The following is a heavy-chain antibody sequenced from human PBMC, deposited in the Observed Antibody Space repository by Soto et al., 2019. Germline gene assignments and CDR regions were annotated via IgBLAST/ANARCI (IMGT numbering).Heavy chain of an antibody. CDR3: ARRGSRDRHYYYYYMDV. CDR1: GGSISSYY. V-gene: IGHV4-59*08. Sequence: PSETLSLTCTVSGGSISSYYWSWIRQPPGKGLEWIGYIYYSGSTNYNPSLKSRVTISVDTSKNQFSLKLSSVTAADTAVYYCARRGSRDRHYYYYYMDVWGKGTTVTV. J-gene: IGHJ6*03. D-gene: IGHD3-16*01. CDR2: IYYSGST.